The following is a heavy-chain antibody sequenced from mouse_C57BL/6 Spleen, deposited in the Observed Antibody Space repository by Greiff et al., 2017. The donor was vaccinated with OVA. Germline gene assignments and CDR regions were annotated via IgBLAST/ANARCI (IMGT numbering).Heavy chain of an antibody. Sequence: EVKLVESGGGLVQPGGSMKLSCVASGFTFSNYWMNWVRQSPEKGLEWVAQIRLKSDNYATHYAESVKGRFTISRDDSKSSVYLQMNNLRAEDTGIYYCTAGYYAMDYWGQGTSVTVSS. CDR1: GFTFSNYW. V-gene: IGHV6-3*01. J-gene: IGHJ4*01. CDR3: TAGYYAMDY. CDR2: IRLKSDNYAT.